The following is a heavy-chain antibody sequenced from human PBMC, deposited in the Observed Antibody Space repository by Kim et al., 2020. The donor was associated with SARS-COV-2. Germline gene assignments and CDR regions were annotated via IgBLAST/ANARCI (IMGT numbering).Heavy chain of an antibody. CDR2: ISSSSSTI. V-gene: IGHV3-48*04. D-gene: IGHD3-9*01. CDR3: ARSPGYEILTGYSNGNYYYHDYGMDV. J-gene: IGHJ6*04. CDR1: GFTFSSYS. Sequence: GGSLRLSCAASGFTFSSYSMNWVRQAPGKGLEWVLYISSSSSTIYYADSVKGRFTISRDNAKNSLYLQMNSLRAEDTAVYYCARSPGYEILTGYSNGNYYYHDYGMDVGGEGTAVAVSS.